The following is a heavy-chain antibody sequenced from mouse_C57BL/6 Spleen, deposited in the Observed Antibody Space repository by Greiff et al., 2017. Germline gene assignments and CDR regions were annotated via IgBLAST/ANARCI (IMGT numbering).Heavy chain of an antibody. V-gene: IGHV1-34*01. CDR1: GFNIKDYY. D-gene: IGHD2-1*01. J-gene: IGHJ2*01. CDR3: AIYYCNYVGYFDY. CDR2: IYPNNGGN. Sequence: VQLQQSGAELVKPGASVKLSCTASGFNIKDYYMHWVKQSHGKSLEWIGYIYPNNGGNGYNQKFKGKDTLTVDKSSSTAYMELRRLTSEDSAVYYCAIYYCNYVGYFDYWGQGTTLTVSS.